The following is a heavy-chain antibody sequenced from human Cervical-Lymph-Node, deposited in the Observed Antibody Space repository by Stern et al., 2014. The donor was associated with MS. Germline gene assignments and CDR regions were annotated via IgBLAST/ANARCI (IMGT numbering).Heavy chain of an antibody. CDR2: ISYDGRDK. CDR1: GFVFRRHA. Sequence: VQLVESGGGVVQPGRSLRLSCAASGFVFRRHALHWVRQAPGKGLEWVALISYDGRDKYYTDSVKGRFTVSRDNSNNTVDLEMNSLRLEDTAVYYCAKGGSGSYLDWGQGSLVTVSS. J-gene: IGHJ4*02. D-gene: IGHD1-26*01. CDR3: AKGGSGSYLD. V-gene: IGHV3-30*04.